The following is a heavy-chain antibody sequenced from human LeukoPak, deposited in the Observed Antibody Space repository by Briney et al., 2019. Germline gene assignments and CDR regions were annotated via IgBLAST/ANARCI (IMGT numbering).Heavy chain of an antibody. CDR3: ARDHDYGDYEVDY. Sequence: ASVKVSCKASGYTFTGYYMHWVRQAPGQGLEWMGRINPNSGGTNYAQKFQGRVTMTRDTSISTAYMELGRLRSDDTAVYYCARDHDYGDYEVDYWGQGTLVTVSS. V-gene: IGHV1-2*06. CDR2: INPNSGGT. D-gene: IGHD4-17*01. CDR1: GYTFTGYY. J-gene: IGHJ4*02.